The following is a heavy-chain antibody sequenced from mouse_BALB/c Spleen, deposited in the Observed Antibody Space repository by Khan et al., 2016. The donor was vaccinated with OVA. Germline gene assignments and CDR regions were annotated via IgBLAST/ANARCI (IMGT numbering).Heavy chain of an antibody. CDR2: TYPGGGYT. V-gene: IGHV1-63*02. D-gene: IGHD3-1*01. CDR3: SRRVAARATWDYFDC. Sequence: VQLQQSGAELVRPGTSVKMSCKAAGYTFTNYWIGWVKQRPGHGLEWIGDTYPGGGYTNYNEKFKGKATLTADTSSSTAYMQLSGLTSEYSAIYYCSRRVAARATWDYFDCWGQGTTLTVSS. CDR1: GYTFTNYW. J-gene: IGHJ2*01.